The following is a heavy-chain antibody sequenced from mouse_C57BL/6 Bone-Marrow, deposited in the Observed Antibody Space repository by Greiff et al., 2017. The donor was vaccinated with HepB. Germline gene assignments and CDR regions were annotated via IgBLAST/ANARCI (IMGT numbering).Heavy chain of an antibody. Sequence: VQLQQSGAELVKPGASVKLSCKASGYTFTEYTIHWVKQRSGQGLEWIGWFYPGSGSIKYNEKFKDKATLTADKSSITVYMELSRLTSEDSAVYFCARHEEGYYYGSSAWFAYWGQGTLVTVSA. CDR1: GYTFTEYT. CDR3: ARHEEGYYYGSSAWFAY. D-gene: IGHD1-1*01. CDR2: FYPGSGSI. V-gene: IGHV1-62-2*01. J-gene: IGHJ3*01.